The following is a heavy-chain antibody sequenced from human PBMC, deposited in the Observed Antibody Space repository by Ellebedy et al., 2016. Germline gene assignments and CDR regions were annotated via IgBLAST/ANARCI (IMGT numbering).Heavy chain of an antibody. Sequence: SETLSLXXAVYGGSFSGYYWSWIRQPPGKGLEWIGEINHSGSTNYNPSLKSRVTISVDTSKNQFSLKLSSVTAADTAVYYCARDARGVRGGRGRWFDPWGQGTLVTVSS. V-gene: IGHV4-34*01. CDR2: INHSGST. CDR1: GGSFSGYY. D-gene: IGHD3-10*01. J-gene: IGHJ5*02. CDR3: ARDARGVRGGRGRWFDP.